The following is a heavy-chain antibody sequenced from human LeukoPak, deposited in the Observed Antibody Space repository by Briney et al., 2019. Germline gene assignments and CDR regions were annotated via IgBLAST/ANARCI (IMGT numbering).Heavy chain of an antibody. CDR2: ISGSGGST. J-gene: IGHJ5*02. CDR1: GFTSSSYA. CDR3: AKEEDIVVVPAARFDP. Sequence: PGGSLRLSCAASGFTSSSYAMSWVRQAPGKGLEWVSAISGSGGSTYYADSVKGRFTISRDNSKNTLYLQMNSLRAEDTAVYYCAKEEDIVVVPAARFDPWGQGTLVTVSS. D-gene: IGHD2-2*01. V-gene: IGHV3-23*01.